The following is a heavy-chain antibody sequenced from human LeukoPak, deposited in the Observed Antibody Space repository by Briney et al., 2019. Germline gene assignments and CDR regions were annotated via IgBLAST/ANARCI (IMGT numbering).Heavy chain of an antibody. CDR2: INTYNGNT. Sequence: ASVKVSCKASGYTFVNYGISWVRQAPGQGLEWMGWINTYNGNTNYAQKLQGRVTLTTDTSTTTVYMDLRSLRSDDTAVYYCARALVKYGNSGYYTFDHWGQGTPVTVSS. CDR3: ARALVKYGNSGYYTFDH. CDR1: GYTFVNYG. J-gene: IGHJ4*02. D-gene: IGHD3-3*01. V-gene: IGHV1-18*01.